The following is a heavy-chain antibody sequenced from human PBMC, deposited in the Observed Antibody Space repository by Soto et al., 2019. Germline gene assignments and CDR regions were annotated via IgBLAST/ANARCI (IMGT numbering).Heavy chain of an antibody. CDR1: GVSVSGYY. CDR2: IFRDGTT. D-gene: IGHD1-1*01. CDR3: ARLPGGGDAYNYLDY. Sequence: SETLSLTCTVPGVSVSGYYWNWIRQPPGKGLQWIGYIFRDGTTNYNPSLKSRLTMSVDVSKNQFSLNLTSVTAADTAVYYCARLPGGGDAYNYLDYWGQGALVTVSS. J-gene: IGHJ4*02. V-gene: IGHV4-59*02.